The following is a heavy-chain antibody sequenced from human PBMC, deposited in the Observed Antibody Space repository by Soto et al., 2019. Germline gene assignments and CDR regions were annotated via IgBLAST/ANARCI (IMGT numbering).Heavy chain of an antibody. CDR3: AREDRDRETGLVPAAIDGMDV. CDR1: GGTFSRYS. J-gene: IGHJ6*02. V-gene: IGHV1-69*08. Sequence: QVQLVQSGAEVKKPGSSVKVSCKASGGTFSRYSITWVRQAPGHGLEWIGRIIPIFGIASYAQKFQGRVTITADESTSTGYMELSSLRSDDTAVYYCAREDRDRETGLVPAAIDGMDVWGQGTTFTVSS. CDR2: IIPIFGIA. D-gene: IGHD2-2*01.